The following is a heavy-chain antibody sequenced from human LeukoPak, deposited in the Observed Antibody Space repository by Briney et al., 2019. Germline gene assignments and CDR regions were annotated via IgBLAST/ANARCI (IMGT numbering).Heavy chain of an antibody. CDR1: GYTFTGYY. D-gene: IGHD2-8*02. CDR2: INPSGGST. Sequence: GASVKVSCKASGYTFTGYYMHWVRQAPGQGLEWMGIINPSGGSTTYAQKFQGRVTMTRDTSTSTVYMELSSLRSEDTAVYYCVRGTTSRLNNQYCHNMDVWGQGTTVTVS. J-gene: IGHJ6*02. V-gene: IGHV1-46*01. CDR3: VRGTTSRLNNQYCHNMDV.